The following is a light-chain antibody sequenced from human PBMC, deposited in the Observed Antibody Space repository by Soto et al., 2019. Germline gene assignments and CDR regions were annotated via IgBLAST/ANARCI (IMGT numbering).Light chain of an antibody. J-gene: IGKJ1*01. Sequence: MVWTQSPGTLSLSPGERATLSCRASQRLNSLYLSWYQQKPGQAPRLLIYGSSNRATGIPDRFSGSGSGTDFTLTISILDPEDFAVYYCQQYDISPRTFGQGTKVEVK. CDR3: QQYDISPRT. CDR1: QRLNSLY. CDR2: GSS. V-gene: IGKV3-20*01.